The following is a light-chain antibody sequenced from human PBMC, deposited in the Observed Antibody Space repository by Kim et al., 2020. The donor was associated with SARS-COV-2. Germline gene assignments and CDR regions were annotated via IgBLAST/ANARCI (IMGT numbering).Light chain of an antibody. Sequence: GQRVTIACTGSSSDIGAGYDVHWYQQLPGTAPKLLIYGINYRPSGVPDRFSGSKSGTSASLAITGLQAEDEANYYCQSYDTNLTGVFGGGTQLTV. CDR3: QSYDTNLTGV. CDR2: GIN. CDR1: SSDIGAGYD. V-gene: IGLV1-40*01. J-gene: IGLJ3*02.